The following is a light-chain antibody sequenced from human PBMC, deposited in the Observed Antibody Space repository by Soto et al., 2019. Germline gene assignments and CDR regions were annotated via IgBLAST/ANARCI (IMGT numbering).Light chain of an antibody. J-gene: IGKJ5*01. CDR3: QQSYSTLSIT. Sequence: DIQVTQSPSALSASVGDRVIITCRASQSISSYLNWYQQKPGKAPKLLIYAASSLQSGVPSRFSGSGSGTDFTLTISSLQPEDFATYYCQQSYSTLSITFGQGTRLEIK. CDR2: AAS. V-gene: IGKV1-39*01. CDR1: QSISSY.